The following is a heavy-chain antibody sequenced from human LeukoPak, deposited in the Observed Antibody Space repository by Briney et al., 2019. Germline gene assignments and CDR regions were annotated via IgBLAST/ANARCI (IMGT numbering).Heavy chain of an antibody. V-gene: IGHV3-23*01. CDR2: ISGSADIT. J-gene: IGHJ4*02. Sequence: GGSLRLSCAASGFTFSSYAMSWVRQAPGKGLEWVSIISGSADITYYADSVKGRFTISRDNSKNTLFLQMNSLRAEDTAIYYCAKRKYYGSGPFDYWGQGTLVTVSS. CDR3: AKRKYYGSGPFDY. CDR1: GFTFSSYA. D-gene: IGHD3-10*01.